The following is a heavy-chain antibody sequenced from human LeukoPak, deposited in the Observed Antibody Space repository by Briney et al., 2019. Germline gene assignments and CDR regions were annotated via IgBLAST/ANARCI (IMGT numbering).Heavy chain of an antibody. CDR3: AKKLLPNCSGGSCYHDAFDI. Sequence: GGSLRLSCAASRFIFSSYAMSWVRQALGKGLEWVSTISGSGGSTYYADSVKGRFTISRDNSKNTLYLQMNSLRAEDTAVYYCAKKLLPNCSGGSCYHDAFDIWGQGTMVTVSS. CDR2: ISGSGGST. CDR1: RFIFSSYA. J-gene: IGHJ3*02. D-gene: IGHD2-15*01. V-gene: IGHV3-23*01.